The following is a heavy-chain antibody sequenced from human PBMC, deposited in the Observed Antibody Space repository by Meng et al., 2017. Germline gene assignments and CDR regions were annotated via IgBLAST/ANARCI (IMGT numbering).Heavy chain of an antibody. D-gene: IGHD6-13*01. CDR3: ARFIAAALIDAFDI. Sequence: QGRPQASGPGPAKPSGTLSLTCAVSGGSISSSNWWSWVRQPPGKGLEWIGEIYHSGSTNYNPSLKSRVTISVDKSKNQFSLKLSSVTAADTAVYYCARFIAAALIDAFDIWGQGTMVTVSS. CDR2: IYHSGST. J-gene: IGHJ3*02. CDR1: GGSISSSNW. V-gene: IGHV4-4*02.